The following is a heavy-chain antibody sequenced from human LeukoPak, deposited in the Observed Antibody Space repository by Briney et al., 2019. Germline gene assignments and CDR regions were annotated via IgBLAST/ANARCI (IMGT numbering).Heavy chain of an antibody. D-gene: IGHD3-16*01. CDR3: ARELGGFDH. CDR1: GDSVSSNSAA. V-gene: IGHV6-1*01. J-gene: IGHJ4*02. Sequence: TLSLTCAISGDSVSSNSAAWNWIRQSPSRGLEWLGRTYYRSQWYSEYGVSVKSRLTISTDTSKNQFSLQLNSVTPEDTAAYYCARELGGFDHWGQGTLVTVSS. CDR2: TYYRSQWYS.